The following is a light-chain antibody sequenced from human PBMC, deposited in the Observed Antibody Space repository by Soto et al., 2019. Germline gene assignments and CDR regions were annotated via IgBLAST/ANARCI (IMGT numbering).Light chain of an antibody. J-gene: IGKJ4*01. CDR1: QSISSY. CDR3: QQYDNLPLT. Sequence: YMTQAQCPLSVSVGDRVTIACRASQSISSYCNWSQQKPGNAPKLLIYDAANLETGVPSRVNGSGTGTDSTFTTSRLQPEEIATYYCQQYDNLPLTVGGGTQVAIK. CDR2: DAA. V-gene: IGKV1-33*01.